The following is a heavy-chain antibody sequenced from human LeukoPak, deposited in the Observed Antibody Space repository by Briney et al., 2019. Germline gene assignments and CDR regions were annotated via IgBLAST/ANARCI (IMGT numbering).Heavy chain of an antibody. CDR1: GFTFSSYA. J-gene: IGHJ4*02. D-gene: IGHD3-3*01. V-gene: IGHV3-23*01. CDR2: ISGSGGST. Sequence: GGSLRLSCAASGFTFSSYAMSWVRQAPGKGLEWVSAISGSGGSTYYADSVKGRFTISGDNSKNTLYLQMNSLRAEDTAVYYCAKLPGRYDFWSGYPFIAPTPFDYWGQGTLVTVSS. CDR3: AKLPGRYDFWSGYPFIAPTPFDY.